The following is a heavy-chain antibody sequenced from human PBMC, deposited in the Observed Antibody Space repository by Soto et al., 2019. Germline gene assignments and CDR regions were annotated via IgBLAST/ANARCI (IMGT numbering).Heavy chain of an antibody. D-gene: IGHD3-9*01. CDR2: TSPSGSAT. Sequence: GGSLRLSCAGSGFTFSIYPMTWVRQAPGKGLEWVSSTSPSGSATYYADSVKGRFTMSRDNSKNTLYLQMNSLRAEDTAVYYCAKDYDILTGSLHWGQGTLVTVSS. J-gene: IGHJ4*02. V-gene: IGHV3-23*01. CDR3: AKDYDILTGSLH. CDR1: GFTFSIYP.